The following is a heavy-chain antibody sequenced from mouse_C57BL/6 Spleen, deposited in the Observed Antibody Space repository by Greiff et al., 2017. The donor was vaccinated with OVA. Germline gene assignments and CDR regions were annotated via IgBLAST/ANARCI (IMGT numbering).Heavy chain of an antibody. Sequence: DVKLVESEGGLVQPGSSMKLSCTASGFTFSDYYMAWVRQVPEKGLEWVANINYDGSSTYYLDSLKSRFIISRDNAKNILYLQMSSLKSEDTATYYCAREGYGSSSYYAMDYWGQGTSVTVSS. CDR3: AREGYGSSSYYAMDY. J-gene: IGHJ4*01. D-gene: IGHD1-1*01. CDR2: INYDGSST. V-gene: IGHV5-16*01. CDR1: GFTFSDYY.